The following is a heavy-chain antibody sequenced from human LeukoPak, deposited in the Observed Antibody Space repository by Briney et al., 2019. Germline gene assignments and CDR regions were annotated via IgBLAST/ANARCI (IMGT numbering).Heavy chain of an antibody. D-gene: IGHD4-17*01. V-gene: IGHV3-11*04. Sequence: PGGSLRLSCAASGFTFSDYYMTWVRQAPGKGLEWLSYITNRGDTVFYADSVKGRFTVSRDNAKRSLYLQMNSLRVEDTAVYYCASPLGDSVFYWGQGTLVTVSS. CDR3: ASPLGDSVFY. CDR2: ITNRGDTV. CDR1: GFTFSDYY. J-gene: IGHJ4*02.